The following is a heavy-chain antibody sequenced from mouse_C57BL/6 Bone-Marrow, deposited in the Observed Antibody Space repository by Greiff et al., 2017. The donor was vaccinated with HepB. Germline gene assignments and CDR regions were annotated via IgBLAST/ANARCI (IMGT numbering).Heavy chain of an antibody. D-gene: IGHD1-1*01. CDR2: IRSKSNNYAT. Sequence: DVMLVESGGGLVQPKGSLKLSCAASGFSFNTYAMNWVRQAPGKGLEWVARIRSKSNNYATYYADSVKDRFTISRDDSESMLYLQMNNLKTEDTAMYYCVRHGLDYYGSSYWYFDVWGTGTTVTVSS. V-gene: IGHV10-1*01. CDR3: VRHGLDYYGSSYWYFDV. J-gene: IGHJ1*03. CDR1: GFSFNTYA.